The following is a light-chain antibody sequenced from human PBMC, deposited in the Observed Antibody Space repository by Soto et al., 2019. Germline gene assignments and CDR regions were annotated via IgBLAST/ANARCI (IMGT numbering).Light chain of an antibody. CDR2: DVS. Sequence: QSALTQPASVSGSPVQSTTISCTGTSSDIGGYNYVSWYQQLPGEAPKLIIYDVSDRPSGVSTRFSGSMSGNTASLTISGLQAEDEGDYYCSSFTSRHTYVFGTGTKVTVL. CDR3: SSFTSRHTYV. CDR1: SSDIGGYNY. V-gene: IGLV2-14*01. J-gene: IGLJ1*01.